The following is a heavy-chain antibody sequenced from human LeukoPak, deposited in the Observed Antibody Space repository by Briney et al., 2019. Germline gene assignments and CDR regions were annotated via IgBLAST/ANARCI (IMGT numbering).Heavy chain of an antibody. J-gene: IGHJ6*02. CDR1: GGSFSDYY. CDR2: INHSGST. CDR3: ARVFSLGRPVYYYYYGMDV. V-gene: IGHV4-34*01. Sequence: SETLSLTCAVYGGSFSDYYWSWIRQPPGKGLEWIGEINHSGSTNYNPSLKSRVTISVDTSKNQFSLKLSSVTAADTAVYYCARVFSLGRPVYYYYYGMDVWGQGTTVTVSS. D-gene: IGHD7-27*01.